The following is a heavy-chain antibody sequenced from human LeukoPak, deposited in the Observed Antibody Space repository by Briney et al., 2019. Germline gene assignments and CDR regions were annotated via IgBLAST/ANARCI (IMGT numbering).Heavy chain of an antibody. D-gene: IGHD4-17*01. CDR2: IKSKSDGGTK. CDR1: GFTFSNAW. Sequence: GGSLRLSCAASGFTFSNAWMSWVRQAPGKGLEWVGRIKSKSDGGTKDYAARGKGRFTISRDDSKNTLYLQMNSLKTDDTAVYYCTTHGMTMTTFDYWGQGTLVTVSS. J-gene: IGHJ4*02. CDR3: TTHGMTMTTFDY. V-gene: IGHV3-15*01.